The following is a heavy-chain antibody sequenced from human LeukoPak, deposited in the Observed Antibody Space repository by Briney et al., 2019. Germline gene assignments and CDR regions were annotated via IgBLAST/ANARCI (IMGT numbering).Heavy chain of an antibody. CDR3: ARLDSDSSGYTGYGHFDI. CDR2: IYPGDFDT. D-gene: IGHD3-22*01. V-gene: IGHV5-51*01. CDR1: GYSFTSYW. Sequence: GESLKISCKGSGYSFTSYWIGWVRQMPGKGLEWMGIIYPGDFDTRYSPSFQGQVTISADKSISTAYLQWSSLKASDTAMYYCARLDSDSSGYTGYGHFDIWGQGTMVTVSS. J-gene: IGHJ3*02.